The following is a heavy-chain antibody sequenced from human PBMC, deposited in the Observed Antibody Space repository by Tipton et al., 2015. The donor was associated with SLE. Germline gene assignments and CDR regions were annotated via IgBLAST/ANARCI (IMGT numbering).Heavy chain of an antibody. CDR3: ARYYYDSTGDCLFDS. CDR2: ISDSEGT. D-gene: IGHD3-22*01. Sequence: TLSLTCSVSGASISSHYWSWIRQPPGKGLEWIGHISDSEGTNYNPSLRSRVTMSVDTSKNQFSLKLRSVTAADTALYYCARYYYDSTGDCLFDSWGQGTLVTVSS. CDR1: GASISSHY. V-gene: IGHV4-59*11. J-gene: IGHJ4*02.